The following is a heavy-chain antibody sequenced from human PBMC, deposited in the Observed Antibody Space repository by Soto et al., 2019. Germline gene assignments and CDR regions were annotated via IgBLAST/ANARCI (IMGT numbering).Heavy chain of an antibody. Sequence: QVQLVESGGGVVQPGRSLRLSCAASGFTFSNYGMHWVRQAPGKGLEWVAVIWYDGSNKYYAGSVKGRFTISRDNSKNTLYLQMNSLRAEDTAVYYCARTMVRGVIITPGYGMDVWGQGTTVTVSS. J-gene: IGHJ6*02. CDR2: IWYDGSNK. CDR1: GFTFSNYG. V-gene: IGHV3-33*01. CDR3: ARTMVRGVIITPGYGMDV. D-gene: IGHD3-10*01.